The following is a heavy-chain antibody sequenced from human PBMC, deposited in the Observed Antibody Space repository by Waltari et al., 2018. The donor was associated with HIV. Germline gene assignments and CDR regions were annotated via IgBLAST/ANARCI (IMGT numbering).Heavy chain of an antibody. CDR3: ARVADGTGITGILDY. V-gene: IGHV4-59*01. Sequence: QVQLQESGPGLVKPSETVSLSCTVSEGYINSDYWSWVRQPPGKGLDWIGYSYHTVRTRYSPSLRSRVNMSIDTSKKQISLTLSSVTTADTAVYYCARVADGTGITGILDYWGPGTLLTVSS. CDR2: SYHTVRT. J-gene: IGHJ4*02. D-gene: IGHD1-20*01. CDR1: EGYINSDY.